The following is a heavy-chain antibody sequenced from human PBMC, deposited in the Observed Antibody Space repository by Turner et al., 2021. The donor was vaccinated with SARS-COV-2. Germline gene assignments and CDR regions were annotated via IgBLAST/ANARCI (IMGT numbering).Heavy chain of an antibody. D-gene: IGHD2-15*01. Sequence: QVQLVESGGGVVQPGRSLRLSCAASGFTFSIYGMHWVRQAPGKGLEWVAVISDDGSNKYYADSVKGRFTISRDNSKNTLYLQMNSLRAEDTAVYYCATRIVVVVTATNAFDYWGQGTLVTVSS. CDR2: ISDDGSNK. CDR3: ATRIVVVVTATNAFDY. CDR1: GFTFSIYG. J-gene: IGHJ4*02. V-gene: IGHV3-30*03.